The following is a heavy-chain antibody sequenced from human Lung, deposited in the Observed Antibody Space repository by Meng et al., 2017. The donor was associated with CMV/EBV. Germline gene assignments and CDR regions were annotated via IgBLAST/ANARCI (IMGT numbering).Heavy chain of an antibody. CDR2: VFHTGDT. D-gene: IGHD2-21*02. V-gene: IGHV4-59*01. CDR3: ARGRSCVDGVCYDDHNYFGP. Sequence: SCNISGDSMANFYWTWIRQPPGKGLEWVGSVFHTGDTKYNSSLKGRLTLSVDTSRKQVSLRLVSLNTADTATYYCARGRSCVDGVCYDDHNYFGPWXQGNXVNGAS. J-gene: IGHJ5*02. CDR1: GDSMANFY.